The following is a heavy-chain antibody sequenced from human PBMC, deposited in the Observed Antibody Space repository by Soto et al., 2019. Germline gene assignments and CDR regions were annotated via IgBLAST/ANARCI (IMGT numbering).Heavy chain of an antibody. J-gene: IGHJ4*02. V-gene: IGHV3-15*02. CDR2: IKMKSEGETT. Sequence: EVQLEESGGALVKPGESLTLSCAASGLTFSHAWLGWVRQAPGKGLEWVGRIKMKSEGETTDYGAPVKGRFIISRDDSKNTVDLQMNTLKTEDTAVYYCTTVYGHSYGQLDHSGQGTLVTVSS. D-gene: IGHD5-18*01. CDR3: TTVYGHSYGQLDH. CDR1: GLTFSHAW.